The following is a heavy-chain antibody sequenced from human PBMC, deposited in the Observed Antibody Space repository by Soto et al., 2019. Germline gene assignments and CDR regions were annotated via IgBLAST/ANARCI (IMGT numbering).Heavy chain of an antibody. D-gene: IGHD5-12*01. Sequence: QVQLQESGPGLVKPSQTLSLTCTVSGGSISRGGYYWSWIRQHPGKGLEWIGYIYYSGGTYYNPSHKSLVTISVDTSENQFSRRLSSVTAADTDVYYCARKDSGYADYMDVWGKGTTVTVSS. CDR1: GGSISRGGYY. V-gene: IGHV4-31*01. CDR2: IYYSGGT. CDR3: ARKDSGYADYMDV. J-gene: IGHJ6*03.